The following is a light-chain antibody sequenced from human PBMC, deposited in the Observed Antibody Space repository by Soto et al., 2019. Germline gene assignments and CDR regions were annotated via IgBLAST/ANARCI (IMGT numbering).Light chain of an antibody. CDR3: QQYDNWPLT. CDR1: QSVSSN. CDR2: NPS. V-gene: IGKV3-15*01. J-gene: IGKJ4*01. Sequence: EIVMTQSPATLPVSPGERATLSCRASQSVSSNLAWYQQKPGQAPKLLIYNPSTRATGIPARFSGSGSGTEFTLTISSLQSEDFAIYYCQQYDNWPLTFGGGTKVDIK.